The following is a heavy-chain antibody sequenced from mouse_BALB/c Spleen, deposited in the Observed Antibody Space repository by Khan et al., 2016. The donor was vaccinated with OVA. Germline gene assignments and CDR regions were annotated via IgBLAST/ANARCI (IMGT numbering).Heavy chain of an antibody. D-gene: IGHD2-14*01. CDR3: ARSLYYSYGYALDC. J-gene: IGHJ4*01. Sequence: VQLKESGPGLVKPSQSLSLTCTVTGYSITSDYAWNWIRQFPGNKLEWLGYISSTGSTSYNPSLKSRISITRDTSKNQSFLQLKSVTTEDTATYYGARSLYYSYGYALDCWGRGTSVTVSA. CDR2: ISSTGST. V-gene: IGHV3-2*02. CDR1: GYSITSDYA.